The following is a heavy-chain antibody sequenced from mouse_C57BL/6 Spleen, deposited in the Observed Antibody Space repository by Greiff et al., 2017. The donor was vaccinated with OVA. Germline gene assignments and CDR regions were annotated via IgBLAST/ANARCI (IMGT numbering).Heavy chain of an antibody. CDR3: ASGDGLAY. J-gene: IGHJ3*01. CDR2: IDPSDSYT. CDR1: GYTFTSYW. Sequence: QVQLQQPGAELVRPGTSVKLSCKASGYTFTSYWMHWVKQRPGQGLEWIGVIDPSDSYTNYNQKFKGKATLTVDTSSSTAYMQLSSLTSEDSAVYDCASGDGLAYWGQGTLVTVSA. V-gene: IGHV1-59*01. D-gene: IGHD2-3*01.